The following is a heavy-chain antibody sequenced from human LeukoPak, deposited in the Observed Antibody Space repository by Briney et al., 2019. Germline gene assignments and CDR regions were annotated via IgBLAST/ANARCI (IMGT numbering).Heavy chain of an antibody. D-gene: IGHD6-6*01. J-gene: IGHJ5*02. CDR1: GYTLTELS. Sequence: ASVKVSCKVSGYTLTELSMHWVRQAPGKGLEWMGGFDPEDGETIYAQKFQGRVTMTEDTSTDTAYMELSSLRSEDTAVYYCATGGYSSSYRKGNWFDPWGQGTLVTVSS. CDR2: FDPEDGET. CDR3: ATGGYSSSYRKGNWFDP. V-gene: IGHV1-24*01.